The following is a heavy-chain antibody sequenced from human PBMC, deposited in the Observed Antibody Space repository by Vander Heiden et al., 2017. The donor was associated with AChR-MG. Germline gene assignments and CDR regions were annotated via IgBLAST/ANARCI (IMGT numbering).Heavy chain of an antibody. Sequence: EVQLLESGGGLVQPGGSLRLSCAASAFTFSHYAMSWVRQAPGKGLEWVSTISANSGSTYYADSVKGRFTISRDNSKNTVFLQMNSLRAEDTAVYYCAKRILGATTSSPYFDYWGQGTLVTVSS. CDR1: AFTFSHYA. D-gene: IGHD1-26*01. J-gene: IGHJ4*02. V-gene: IGHV3-23*01. CDR3: AKRILGATTSSPYFDY. CDR2: ISANSGST.